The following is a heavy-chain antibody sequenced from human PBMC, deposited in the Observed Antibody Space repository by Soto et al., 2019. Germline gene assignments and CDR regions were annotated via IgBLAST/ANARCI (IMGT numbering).Heavy chain of an antibody. CDR3: ARDGDSSSAGGDWFDP. J-gene: IGHJ5*02. V-gene: IGHV4-59*01. CDR2: IYYSGST. D-gene: IGHD6-6*01. Sequence: PSETLSLTCTVSGGSISSYYWSWIRQPPGKGLEWIGYIYYSGSTNYNPSLKSRVTISVDTSKNQFSLKLSSVTAADTAVYYWARDGDSSSAGGDWFDPWGQGTLVTVSS. CDR1: GGSISSYY.